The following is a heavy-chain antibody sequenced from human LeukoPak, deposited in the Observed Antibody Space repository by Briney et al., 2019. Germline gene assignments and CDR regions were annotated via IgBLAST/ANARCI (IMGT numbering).Heavy chain of an antibody. D-gene: IGHD3-22*01. J-gene: IGHJ4*02. CDR2: ISGSGGGT. V-gene: IGHV3-23*01. CDR3: AKRGVVIRVILVGFHKEAYYFDS. Sequence: GGSPRLSCAVSGITLSNYGMSWVRQAPGKGLEWVAGISGSGGGTNYADSVKGRFTISRDNSKNTLFLQMNRLRAEDTAVYFCAKRGVVIRVILVGFHKEAYYFDSWGQGVLVTVSS. CDR1: GITLSNYG.